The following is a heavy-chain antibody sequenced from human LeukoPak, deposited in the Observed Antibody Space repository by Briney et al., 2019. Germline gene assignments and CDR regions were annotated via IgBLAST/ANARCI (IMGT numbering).Heavy chain of an antibody. V-gene: IGHV3-23*01. CDR2: ISGSGGGT. J-gene: IGHJ4*02. Sequence: GGSLRLSCAASGFTFSNYAMNWVRQAPGKGPEWVSIISGSGGGTYYADSVKGRFTISRDNSESTLYLQMNSLRAEDTAVCYCARVGPPTGFDYWGQGTLVTVSS. CDR1: GFTFSNYA. CDR3: ARVGPPTGFDY. D-gene: IGHD1-14*01.